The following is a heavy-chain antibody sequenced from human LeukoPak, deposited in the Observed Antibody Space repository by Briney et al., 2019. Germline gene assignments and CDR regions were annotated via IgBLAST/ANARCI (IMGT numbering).Heavy chain of an antibody. V-gene: IGHV3-21*01. CDR2: ISSSSSYK. CDR1: GFTFTSFR. Sequence: PGRSLRLSCAASGFTFTSFRMNWVRQAPGKGLEWVSSISSSSSYKDYADSMKGRFTISRDNAKNSLYLQMNSLRAEDTAVYYCARTITYCSSTSCYAFDLWGQGTMLTVSS. J-gene: IGHJ3*01. D-gene: IGHD2-2*01. CDR3: ARTITYCSSTSCYAFDL.